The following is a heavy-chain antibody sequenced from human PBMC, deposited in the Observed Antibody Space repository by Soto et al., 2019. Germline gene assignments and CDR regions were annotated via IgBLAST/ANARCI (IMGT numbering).Heavy chain of an antibody. CDR2: IYHSGST. Sequence: QVQLQESGPGLVKPSGTLSLTCDVSGGSISSSNWWNWVRQPPGKGLEWIGEIYHSGSTNYNPSHKGRLTISVEKSKNLFALKLSSVTAADTAVYYCARDQIFGVVRTHYYYGMDVWGQGTTVTVSS. V-gene: IGHV4-4*02. J-gene: IGHJ6*02. D-gene: IGHD3-3*01. CDR1: GGSISSSNW. CDR3: ARDQIFGVVRTHYYYGMDV.